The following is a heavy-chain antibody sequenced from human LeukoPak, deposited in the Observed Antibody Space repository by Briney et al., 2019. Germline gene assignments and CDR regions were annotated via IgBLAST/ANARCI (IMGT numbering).Heavy chain of an antibody. CDR3: ARRNWKGAFDI. D-gene: IGHD1-20*01. CDR1: GGSISSGSYY. J-gene: IGHJ3*02. CDR2: IYTSGST. Sequence: PSETLSLTCTVSGGSISSGSYYWSWIRQPAGKGLEWIGRIYTSGSTNYNPSLKSRVTISVDTSKNQFSLKLSSVTAADTAVYYCARRNWKGAFDIWGQGTMVTVSS. V-gene: IGHV4-61*02.